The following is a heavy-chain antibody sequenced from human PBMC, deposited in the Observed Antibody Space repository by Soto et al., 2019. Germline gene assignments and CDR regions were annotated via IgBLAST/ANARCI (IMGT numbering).Heavy chain of an antibody. V-gene: IGHV1-69*13. D-gene: IGHD5-12*01. CDR3: ARCGLNYYYYYVMDV. Sequence: ASVKVSCKASGGTFSSYAISWVRQAPGQGLEWMGGIIPIFGTANYAQKFQGRVTITADESTSTAYMELSSLRSEDTAVYYCARCGLNYYYYYVMDVWGQGTTVTVSS. J-gene: IGHJ6*02. CDR2: IIPIFGTA. CDR1: GGTFSSYA.